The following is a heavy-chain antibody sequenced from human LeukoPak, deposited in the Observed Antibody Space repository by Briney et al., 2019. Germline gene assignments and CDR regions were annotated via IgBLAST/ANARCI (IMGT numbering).Heavy chain of an antibody. Sequence: GGSLRLSCAASGFIISNYYMSWVRQAPGKGLEWVSVIYSDDSTIYAASVKGRFTISRDSSKNMLYVQMSVLRAEETAVYYWGRSIYRPFDYWGQGTLVAVSS. J-gene: IGHJ4*01. CDR1: GFIISNYY. D-gene: IGHD3-3*01. CDR2: IYSDDST. CDR3: GRSIYRPFDY. V-gene: IGHV3-66*01.